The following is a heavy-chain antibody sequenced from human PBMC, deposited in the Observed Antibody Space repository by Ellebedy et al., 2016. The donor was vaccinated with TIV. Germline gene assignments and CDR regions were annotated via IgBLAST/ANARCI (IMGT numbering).Heavy chain of an antibody. J-gene: IGHJ4*02. D-gene: IGHD6-19*01. CDR3: ARTKAVAGTFCFDY. CDR2: IYYSGST. Sequence: SETLSLTCTVSGGSINNYYWSWIRQPPGKGLEWIGYIYYSGSTHYNPSLKSRVTISVDTSKNQFSLKLSSVPAADTAVYYCARTKAVAGTFCFDYWGQGTLVTVSS. CDR1: GGSINNYY. V-gene: IGHV4-59*01.